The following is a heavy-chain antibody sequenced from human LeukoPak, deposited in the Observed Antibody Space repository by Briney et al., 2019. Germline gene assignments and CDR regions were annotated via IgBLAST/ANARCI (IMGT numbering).Heavy chain of an antibody. CDR1: GFTFSSYS. J-gene: IGHJ6*03. D-gene: IGHD1-26*01. CDR3: ARDPYSGSYGDYYYYMDV. Sequence: GGSLRLSCAASGFTFSSYSMNWVRQAPGKGLEWVSSISGSSSYIYYADSVKGRFTISRDNAKSSLYLQMNGLRDEDTAVYYCARDPYSGSYGDYYYYMDVWGKGTTVTISS. V-gene: IGHV3-21*01. CDR2: ISGSSSYI.